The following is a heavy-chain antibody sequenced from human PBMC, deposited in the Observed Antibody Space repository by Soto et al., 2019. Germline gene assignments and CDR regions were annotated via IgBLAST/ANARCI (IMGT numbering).Heavy chain of an antibody. V-gene: IGHV4-61*01. J-gene: IGHJ5*02. D-gene: IGHD3-16*01. CDR2: FHYGGRT. Sequence: PSDSMSLTCTVAGAPVPKTSCYWRWNRQTPGKGLEWIGYFHYGGRTNYNPSLKSRVNISVDTSKNQFSLQLSSVTAADTALYFCVRDRAFSYAYDLWGQGTLV. CDR1: GAPVPKTSCY. CDR3: VRDRAFSYAYDL.